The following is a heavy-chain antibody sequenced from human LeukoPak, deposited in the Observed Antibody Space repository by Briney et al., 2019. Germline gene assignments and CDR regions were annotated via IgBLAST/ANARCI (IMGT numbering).Heavy chain of an antibody. J-gene: IGHJ3*02. D-gene: IGHD3-3*01. CDR2: INWNGGST. CDR3: ARGYDFWSGSHDAFDI. Sequence: GGSLRLSCAASGFTFDDYGMSWVRQAPGKGLEWVAGINWNGGSTGNADSVKGRFTISRHNPKNSLYLQMNSLRAEDTALYYCARGYDFWSGSHDAFDIWGQGTMVTVSS. CDR1: GFTFDDYG. V-gene: IGHV3-20*04.